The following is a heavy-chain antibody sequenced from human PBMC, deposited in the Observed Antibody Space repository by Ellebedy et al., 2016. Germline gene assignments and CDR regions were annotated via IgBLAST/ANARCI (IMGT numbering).Heavy chain of an antibody. CDR2: ISAGSDTK. D-gene: IGHD4-17*01. CDR3: RQGHYADL. Sequence: GGSLRLXCTASGLNFNTFFMSWVRQAPGKGLEWVSTISAGSDTKRLAASVKGRFTISRDNFKNSVYLRMNSLRVEDTAVYYCRQGHYADLWGQGTLVTVSS. J-gene: IGHJ4*02. V-gene: IGHV3-23*01. CDR1: GLNFNTFF.